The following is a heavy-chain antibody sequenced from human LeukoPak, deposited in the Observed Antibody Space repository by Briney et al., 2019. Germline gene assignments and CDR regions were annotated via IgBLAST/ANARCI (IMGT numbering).Heavy chain of an antibody. D-gene: IGHD1-26*01. V-gene: IGHV3-74*01. J-gene: IGHJ5*02. CDR1: GFTFSSYW. CDR2: INSDGSST. Sequence: GGSLRLSCAASGFTFSSYWMHWVRQAPGKGLVWVSRINSDGSSTSYADSVKGRFTISRDNAKNTLFLQMNSLRAEDTAVYYCARDRDSGSYPHGGGFDPWGQGTLVTVSS. CDR3: ARDRDSGSYPHGGGFDP.